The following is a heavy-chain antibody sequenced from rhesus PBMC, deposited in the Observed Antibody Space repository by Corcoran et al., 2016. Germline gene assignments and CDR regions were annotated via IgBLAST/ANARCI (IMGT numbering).Heavy chain of an antibody. J-gene: IGHJ4*01. V-gene: IGHV4-165*01. CDR2: IGGSSGST. CDR1: GASISSNY. Sequence: QVQLQESGPGLVKPSETLPLTCAVSGASISSNYWSWIRQAPGKGLEWIGYIGGSSGSTNSNPSLKSRVTISKDTAKNQFSLKLSSVTAADTAVYYCARGFDYGTYWGQGVLVTVSS. D-gene: IGHD4-29*01. CDR3: ARGFDYGTY.